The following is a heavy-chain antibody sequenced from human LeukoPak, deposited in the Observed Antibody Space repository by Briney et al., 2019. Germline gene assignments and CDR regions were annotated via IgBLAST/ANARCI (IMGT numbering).Heavy chain of an antibody. CDR1: GFTFSSYS. CDR3: ARGIMTPYYMDV. J-gene: IGHJ6*03. CDR2: ISSSSSYI. V-gene: IGHV3-21*06. Sequence: GGSLRLSCAASGFTFSSYSMNWVRQAPGKGLEWVSFISSSSSYIYYADSVKGRFTISRDNAKNSLYLQMNSLRAEGTAVYYCARGIMTPYYMDVWGKGTTVTVSS. D-gene: IGHD3-16*01.